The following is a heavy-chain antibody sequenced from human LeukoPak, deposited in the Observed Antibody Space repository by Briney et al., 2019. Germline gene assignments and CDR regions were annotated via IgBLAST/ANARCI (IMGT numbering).Heavy chain of an antibody. J-gene: IGHJ4*02. Sequence: GGSLRLSCEASGFTVSSNYMSWVRQAPGKGLEWVSVIYSGGSTYYADSVKGRFTISRDNSKNTLYLQMNSLRAEDTAVYYCARASGDSYYYDSSGYSDYWGQGTLVTVSS. CDR3: ARASGDSYYYDSSGYSDY. V-gene: IGHV3-53*01. CDR1: GFTVSSNY. D-gene: IGHD3-22*01. CDR2: IYSGGST.